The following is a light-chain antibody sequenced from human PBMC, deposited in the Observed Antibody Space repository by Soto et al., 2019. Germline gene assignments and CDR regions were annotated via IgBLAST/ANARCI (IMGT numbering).Light chain of an antibody. V-gene: IGKV1-5*01. J-gene: IGKJ2*01. Sequence: DIQMTQSPSTLSASVGDGVTITCRASQNISVWLAWYQQRPGKAPKFLIYDASSLETGVPSRFSGSGSGTEFTLTIRSLQPDDFAPYYCQQYESSAQTFGQGTKLEIK. CDR1: QNISVW. CDR3: QQYESSAQT. CDR2: DAS.